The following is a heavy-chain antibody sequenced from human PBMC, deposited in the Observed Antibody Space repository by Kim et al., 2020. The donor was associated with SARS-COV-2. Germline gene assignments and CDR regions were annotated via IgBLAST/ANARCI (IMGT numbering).Heavy chain of an antibody. CDR3: ARGAYGDVSFDY. D-gene: IGHD4-17*01. J-gene: IGHJ4*02. CDR2: ISARDGGT. CDR1: GYMFTSYG. Sequence: ASVKVSCKACGYMFTSYGFSWVRQAPVQGLEWLGWISARDGGTKYGQKVQGRVIMTTDTSTNTAYMELWSLRSDDTAMYYCARGAYGDVSFDYWGQGTLV. V-gene: IGHV1-18*04.